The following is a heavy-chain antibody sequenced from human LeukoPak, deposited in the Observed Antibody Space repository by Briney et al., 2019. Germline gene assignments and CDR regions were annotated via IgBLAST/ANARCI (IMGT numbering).Heavy chain of an antibody. Sequence: SETLSLTCTVYGGSFSGYYWSWIRQPPGKGLEWIGEINHSGSTNYNPSLKSRVTISVDTSKNQFSLKLSSVTAADTAVYYCARGFWQGDYWGQGTLVTVSS. D-gene: IGHD3-3*01. CDR3: ARGFWQGDY. V-gene: IGHV4-34*01. J-gene: IGHJ4*02. CDR2: INHSGST. CDR1: GGSFSGYY.